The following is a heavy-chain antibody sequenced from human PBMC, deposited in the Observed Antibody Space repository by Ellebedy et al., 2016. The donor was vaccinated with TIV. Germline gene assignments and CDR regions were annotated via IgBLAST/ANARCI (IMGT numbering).Heavy chain of an antibody. V-gene: IGHV3-30*18. D-gene: IGHD1-26*01. Sequence: GESLKISXAASGFTFSSYGMHWVRQAPGKGLEWVAVISYDGSNKYYADSVKGRFTISRDNSKNTLYLQMNSLRAEDTAVYYCAKLGSGSYGGPFDYWGQGTLVTVSS. CDR1: GFTFSSYG. J-gene: IGHJ4*02. CDR2: ISYDGSNK. CDR3: AKLGSGSYGGPFDY.